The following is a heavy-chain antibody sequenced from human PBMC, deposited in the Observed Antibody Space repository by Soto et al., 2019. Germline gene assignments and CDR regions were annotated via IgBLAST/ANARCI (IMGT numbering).Heavy chain of an antibody. Sequence: QVQLVESGGGVVQPGRSLRLSCAASGFTFSSYGMHWVRQAPGKGLEWVAVIWYDGSNKYYADSVKGRFTISRDNSKNTLYLQRNSLRAEDTAVYYCASPVSGGLWSDYRGQGTLVTVSS. CDR3: ASPVSGGLWSDY. D-gene: IGHD5-18*01. CDR1: GFTFSSYG. J-gene: IGHJ4*02. CDR2: IWYDGSNK. V-gene: IGHV3-33*01.